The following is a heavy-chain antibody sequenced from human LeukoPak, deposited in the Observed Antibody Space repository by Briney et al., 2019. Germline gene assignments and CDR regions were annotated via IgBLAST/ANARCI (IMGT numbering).Heavy chain of an antibody. V-gene: IGHV4-38-2*02. CDR1: GYSISSGYY. CDR3: ARWSGYYSTNDAFDI. D-gene: IGHD3-3*01. Sequence: SETLSLTCTVSGYSISSGYYWGWIRQPPGKGLEWIGSIYHSGSTYYNPSLKSRVTISVDTSKNQFTLKLSSVTAADTAVYYCARWSGYYSTNDAFDIWGQGTMVTVSS. CDR2: IYHSGST. J-gene: IGHJ3*02.